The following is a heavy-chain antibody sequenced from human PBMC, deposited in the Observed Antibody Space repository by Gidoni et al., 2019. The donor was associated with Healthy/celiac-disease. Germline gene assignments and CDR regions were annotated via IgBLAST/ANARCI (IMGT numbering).Heavy chain of an antibody. V-gene: IGHV1-69*01. D-gene: IGHD5-12*01. CDR3: ARAKNLGATIFGYYGMDV. CDR2: IIPMLGTE. Sequence: QVQLVQSGAEVKKPGSSVKVSCKASGGTFSSYALSWVRQAPGEGLEWMGGIIPMLGTENYEQKFQGRVTITADESTRTAYMELSSLRSEDTAVYDCARAKNLGATIFGYYGMDVWGQGTTVTVSS. CDR1: GGTFSSYA. J-gene: IGHJ6*02.